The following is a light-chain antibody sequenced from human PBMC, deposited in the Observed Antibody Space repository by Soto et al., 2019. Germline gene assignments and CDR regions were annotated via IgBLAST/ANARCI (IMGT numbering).Light chain of an antibody. CDR2: KAS. V-gene: IGKV1-5*03. Sequence: DIQMTQSPSTLSASVGDRVTITCRASQRFSTGFAWYQQNPGKAPKILIYKASNSESGVPSRFSGSGSGTEFTLTISSLQPDDVATYYYQQYDSHWTFGQGTKVDIK. CDR1: QRFSTG. J-gene: IGKJ1*01. CDR3: QQYDSHWT.